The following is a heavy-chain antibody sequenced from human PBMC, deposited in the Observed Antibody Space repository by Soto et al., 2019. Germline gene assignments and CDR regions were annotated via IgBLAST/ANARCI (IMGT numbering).Heavy chain of an antibody. CDR1: GGSISSGDYY. Sequence: SETLSLTCTVSGGSISSGDYYWSWIRQPPGKGLEWIGYIYYSGSTNYNPSLKSRVTISVDTSKNQFSLKLSSVTAADTAVYYCARSSSWYGLGAFDIWGQGTMVTVSS. CDR2: IYYSGST. CDR3: ARSSSWYGLGAFDI. D-gene: IGHD6-13*01. V-gene: IGHV4-30-4*02. J-gene: IGHJ3*02.